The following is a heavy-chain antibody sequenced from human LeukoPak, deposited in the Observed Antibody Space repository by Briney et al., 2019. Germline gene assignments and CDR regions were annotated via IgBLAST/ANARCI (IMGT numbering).Heavy chain of an antibody. V-gene: IGHV4-59*01. Sequence: SETLSLTCTVSGGSISSYYWSWIRQPPGKGLEWIGYIYYSGGTNYNPSLKSRVTISVDTSKNQFSLKLSSVTAADTAVYYCARGIRYFDSSMMSDYWGQGTLVTVSS. CDR2: IYYSGGT. J-gene: IGHJ4*02. CDR3: ARGIRYFDSSMMSDY. CDR1: GGSISSYY. D-gene: IGHD3-9*01.